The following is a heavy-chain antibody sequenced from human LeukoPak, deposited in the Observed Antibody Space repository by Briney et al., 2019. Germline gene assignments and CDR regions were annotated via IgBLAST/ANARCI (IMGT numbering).Heavy chain of an antibody. CDR1: GGSVSSGSYY. CDR3: ARAVGYSSGWYGY. V-gene: IGHV4-30-4*08. J-gene: IGHJ4*02. D-gene: IGHD6-19*01. Sequence: SETLSLTCTVSGGSVSSGSYYWSWIRQPPGKGLEWIGYIYYSGSTYYNPSLKSRVTISVDTSKNQFSLKLSSVTAADTAVYYCARAVGYSSGWYGYWGQGTLVTVSS. CDR2: IYYSGST.